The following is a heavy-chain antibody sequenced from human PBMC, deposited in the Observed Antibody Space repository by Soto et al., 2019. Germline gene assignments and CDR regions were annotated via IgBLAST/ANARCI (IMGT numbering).Heavy chain of an antibody. Sequence: EVQLVESGGGLVKPGGSVRLSCAASGFTFSNAWMGWFARAPGKGLEWVGRIKSKSAGGTTEYDAPVKDRFTISRDDSKNTLYLQMNSLKIEDTAVYYCARGHRSSGKIFDSWGQGTLVTVSS. D-gene: IGHD3-22*01. J-gene: IGHJ4*02. V-gene: IGHV3-15*01. CDR1: GFTFSNAW. CDR3: ARGHRSSGKIFDS. CDR2: IKSKSAGGTT.